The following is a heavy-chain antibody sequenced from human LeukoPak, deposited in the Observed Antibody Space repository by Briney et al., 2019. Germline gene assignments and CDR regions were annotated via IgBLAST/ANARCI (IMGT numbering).Heavy chain of an antibody. V-gene: IGHV7-4-1*02. CDR1: GYTFTSYA. CDR2: INTNTGNP. CDR3: ARESPMITFGGVIPTYYYYMDV. Sequence: ASVKVSCKASGYTFTSYAMNWVRQAPGQGLEWMGWINTNTGNPTYAQGFTGRFVFSLDTSVSTAYLQISSLKAEDTAVYYCARESPMITFGGVIPTYYYYMDVWGKGTTVTVSS. J-gene: IGHJ6*03. D-gene: IGHD3-16*02.